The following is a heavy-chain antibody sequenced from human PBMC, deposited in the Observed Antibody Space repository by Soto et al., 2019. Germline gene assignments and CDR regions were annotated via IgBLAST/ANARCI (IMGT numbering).Heavy chain of an antibody. CDR2: IYHSGST. D-gene: IGHD5-12*01. V-gene: IGHV4-4*02. J-gene: IGHJ4*02. CDR1: GGSISSSNW. Sequence: QVQLQESGPGLVKPSGTLSLTCAVSGGSISSSNWWSWVRQPPGKGLEWIGEIYHSGSTNYNPSLQRRVTISVDKSMNQFALKLSSVTAADTAVYYCARNSGYDFGGDFDYWGQGTLVTVSS. CDR3: ARNSGYDFGGDFDY.